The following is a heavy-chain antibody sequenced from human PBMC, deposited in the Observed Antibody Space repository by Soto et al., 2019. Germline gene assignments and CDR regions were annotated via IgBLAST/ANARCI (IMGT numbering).Heavy chain of an antibody. CDR2: FDPEDGET. D-gene: IGHD2-15*01. Sequence: ASVKVSCKVSGYTLTELSMHWVRQAPGKGLEWMGGFDPEDGETIYAQKFQGRVTMTTDTSTSTAYMELRSLRSDDTAVYYCARESRGYCSGGSCYRLAKDYYYYYMDVWGKGTTVTVSS. CDR3: ARESRGYCSGGSCYRLAKDYYYYYMDV. CDR1: GYTLTELS. J-gene: IGHJ6*03. V-gene: IGHV1-24*01.